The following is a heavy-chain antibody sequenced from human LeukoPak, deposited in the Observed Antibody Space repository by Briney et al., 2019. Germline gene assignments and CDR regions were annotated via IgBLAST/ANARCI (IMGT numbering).Heavy chain of an antibody. Sequence: GGSLRLSCAGSGFTFSSYAMSWVRQAPGKGLEWVSAVTTSGGSAYYPDPVKGRFTISRDNSKNTLYLQMNSLRAEDTAVYYCAKVPGGKGWNFDSWGQGTLVTVSS. CDR3: AKVPGGKGWNFDS. CDR1: GFTFSSYA. V-gene: IGHV3-23*01. J-gene: IGHJ4*02. CDR2: VTTSGGSA. D-gene: IGHD2-15*01.